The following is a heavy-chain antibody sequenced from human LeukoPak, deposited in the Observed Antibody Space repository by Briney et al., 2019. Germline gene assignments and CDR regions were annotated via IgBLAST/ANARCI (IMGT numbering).Heavy chain of an antibody. D-gene: IGHD3-3*01. CDR3: ATDRGWRTSGYYLHYFEY. V-gene: IGHV3-7*01. CDR1: GFIFTNYF. Sequence: GGSLRLSCAASGFIFTNYFMSWVRQAPGKGLEWVASIKHDGSEKYYVDSVRGRFTISRDNTMNSLYLQMSSLRAEDTAVYYCATDRGWRTSGYYLHYFEYWGQGTLVTYSP. CDR2: IKHDGSEK. J-gene: IGHJ4*02.